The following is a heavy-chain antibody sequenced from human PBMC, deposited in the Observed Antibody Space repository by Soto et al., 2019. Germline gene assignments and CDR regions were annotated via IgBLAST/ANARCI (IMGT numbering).Heavy chain of an antibody. J-gene: IGHJ4*02. Sequence: EVQLLEFGGGLVQPGGSLRLSCAASGFTFSSSAMAWVRQTPGKGLEWVSAITASGGSRFYAASVKGRFTISRDNSKKTLYLQMKSMRDEDTAVYFCVKRGWDDNDFDFWYWGQGTLVTVSS. CDR1: GFTFSSSA. V-gene: IGHV3-23*01. D-gene: IGHD3-3*01. CDR3: VKRGWDDNDFDFWY. CDR2: ITASGGSR.